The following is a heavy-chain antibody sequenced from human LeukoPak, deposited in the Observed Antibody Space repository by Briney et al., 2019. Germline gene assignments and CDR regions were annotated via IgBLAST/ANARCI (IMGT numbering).Heavy chain of an antibody. V-gene: IGHV4-34*01. CDR1: GGSFSGYY. CDR3: AGGRGNFDP. J-gene: IGHJ5*02. Sequence: PSETLSLTCAVYGGSFSGYYWSWIRQPPGKGLEWIGEINHSGSTNYNPSLKSRVTISVDTSKNQFSLKLSSVTAAATAVYYCAGGRGNFDPWGQGTLVTVSS. CDR2: INHSGST.